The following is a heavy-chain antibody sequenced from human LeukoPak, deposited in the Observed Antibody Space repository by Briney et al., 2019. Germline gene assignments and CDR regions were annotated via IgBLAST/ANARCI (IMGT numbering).Heavy chain of an antibody. J-gene: IGHJ6*02. CDR2: ISRSTNSI. CDR3: ARDRGPGIKPAGTFGMDV. CDR1: GLAFWSYS. V-gene: IGHV3-48*02. D-gene: IGHD6-13*01. Sequence: PGGSLRLSCEASGLAFWSYSMNWVRQSPGKGVEWFSYISRSTNSIQYADPVKGRFTMSRDNAKNALFLQVNNLRDEATAVYYCARDRGPGIKPAGTFGMDVWGQGTTVTVSS.